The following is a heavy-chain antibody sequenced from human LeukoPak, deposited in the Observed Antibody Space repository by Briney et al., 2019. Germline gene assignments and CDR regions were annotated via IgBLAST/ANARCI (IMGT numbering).Heavy chain of an antibody. CDR1: GFTFSRYH. V-gene: IGHV3-48*03. CDR2: ISSNGSTI. Sequence: PGGSLRLSCAASGFTFSRYHMNWVRQAPGRGLEWVSYISSNGSTIYYADSVTGRFTISRDNAKNSLYLQMDSLRAEDTAAYYCAMRGDYWGEGTLVTVSS. CDR3: AMRGDY. J-gene: IGHJ4*02.